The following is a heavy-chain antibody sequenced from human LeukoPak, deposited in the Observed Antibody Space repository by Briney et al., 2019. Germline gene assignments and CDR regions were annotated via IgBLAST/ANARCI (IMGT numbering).Heavy chain of an antibody. CDR1: GFTFSSYW. D-gene: IGHD1-26*01. CDR2: IDGDGSST. CDR3: ARSIVGACFDC. J-gene: IGHJ4*02. Sequence: PGGSLRLSCAASGFTFSSYWMHWVRQAAGKGLVWVSRIDGDGSSTNYADSVKGRFTISRDNARNTLYLQMNSLRAEDTAVYYCARSIVGACFDCWGQGTLVTVSS. V-gene: IGHV3-74*01.